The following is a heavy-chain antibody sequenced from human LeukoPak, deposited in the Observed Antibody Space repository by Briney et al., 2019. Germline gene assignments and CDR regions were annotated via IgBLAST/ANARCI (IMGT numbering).Heavy chain of an antibody. D-gene: IGHD3-16*01. CDR1: EFTVSSDS. CDR3: ATIMITFGGVIPHQNAFDI. CDR2: INSDGIRT. Sequence: GGSLRLSCAASEFTVSSDSMSWVRQAPGKGLEWVSHINSDGIRTSYADSVKGRFTISRDNAKNTLYLQMNSLRAEDTAVYYCATIMITFGGVIPHQNAFDIWGQGTLVTVSS. J-gene: IGHJ4*02. V-gene: IGHV3-74*01.